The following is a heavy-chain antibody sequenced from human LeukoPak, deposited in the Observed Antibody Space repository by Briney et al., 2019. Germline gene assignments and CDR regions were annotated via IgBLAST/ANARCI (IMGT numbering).Heavy chain of an antibody. CDR3: AKDLGATVPDVMDV. CDR2: IRYDGSNK. V-gene: IGHV3-30*02. D-gene: IGHD1-26*01. Sequence: GGSLRLSCAASGFTFIRNGMNWVRQAPGKGLEWVAFIRYDGSNKYYADSVKGRFTISRDNSKNTLYLQMNSLRAEDTAVYYCAKDLGATVPDVMDVWGKGTTVTISS. CDR1: GFTFIRNG. J-gene: IGHJ6*04.